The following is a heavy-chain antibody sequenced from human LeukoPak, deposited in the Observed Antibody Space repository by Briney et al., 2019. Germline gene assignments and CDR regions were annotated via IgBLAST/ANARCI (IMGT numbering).Heavy chain of an antibody. CDR3: ARGGGLDV. J-gene: IGHJ6*02. V-gene: IGHV3-7*03. CDR1: GLTFSSYW. Sequence: GGSLRLSCAASGLTFSSYWMDWIRQAPGKGLEWVANIKQDGSATNYVDSVKGRFIISRDNAKNSLYLQMSNLRAEDTAVYFCARGGGLDVWGQGATVTVSS. CDR2: IKQDGSAT.